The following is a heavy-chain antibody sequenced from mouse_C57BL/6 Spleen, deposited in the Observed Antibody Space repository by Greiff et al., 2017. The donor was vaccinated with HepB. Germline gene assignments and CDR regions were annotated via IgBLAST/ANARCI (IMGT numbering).Heavy chain of an antibody. V-gene: IGHV5-4*01. Sequence: VQLKESGGGLVKPGGSLKLSCAASGFTFSSYAMSWVRQTPEKRLEWVATISDGGSYTYYPDNVKGRFTISRDNAKNNLYLQMSHLKSEDTAMYYCAREAITTVVANYFDYWGQGTTLTVSS. CDR3: AREAITTVVANYFDY. CDR1: GFTFSSYA. D-gene: IGHD1-1*01. J-gene: IGHJ2*01. CDR2: ISDGGSYT.